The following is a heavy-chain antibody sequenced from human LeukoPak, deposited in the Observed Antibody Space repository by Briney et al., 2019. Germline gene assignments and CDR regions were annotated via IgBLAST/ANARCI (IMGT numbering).Heavy chain of an antibody. V-gene: IGHV1-18*01. CDR1: GYSFTSYG. J-gene: IGHJ3*02. CDR2: ISAYNGHT. CDR3: ARDWTLSAGSRDAFDI. Sequence: WASVKVSCKASGYSFTSYGISWVRQAPGQGLEWMGWISAYNGHTNYAQKLQGRVTMTTDTSTRTAYMELRSLRSDDTAVYYCARDWTLSAGSRDAFDIWGQGTMVTVSS. D-gene: IGHD3/OR15-3a*01.